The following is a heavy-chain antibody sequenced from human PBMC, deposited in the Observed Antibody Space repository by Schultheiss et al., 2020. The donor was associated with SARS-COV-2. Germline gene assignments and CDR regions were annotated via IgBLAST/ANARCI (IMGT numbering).Heavy chain of an antibody. D-gene: IGHD3-22*01. CDR2: IVVGSGNT. V-gene: IGHV1-58*01. Sequence: SVKVSCKASGFTFTSSAVQWVRQARGQRLEWIGWIVVGSGNTNYAQKFQERVTITRDMSTSTAYMELSSLRSEDTAVYYCATSIVVVTGLFDYWGQGTLVTVSS. CDR3: ATSIVVVTGLFDY. CDR1: GFTFTSSA. J-gene: IGHJ4*02.